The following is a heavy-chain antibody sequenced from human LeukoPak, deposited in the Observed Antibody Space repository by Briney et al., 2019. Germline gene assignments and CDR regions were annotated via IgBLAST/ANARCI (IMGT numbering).Heavy chain of an antibody. D-gene: IGHD1-26*01. J-gene: IGHJ4*02. Sequence: GGSLRLSCSASGFTLFWHVMHWVRQAPGKALEYVSFIHHNGEITSYADSVRGRFTVSRDNSKDTLFLELSSLRVDDTAVYYCARDMSGTYSFDYWGQGTLVTVSS. CDR3: ARDMSGTYSFDY. CDR1: GFTLFWHV. CDR2: IHHNGEIT. V-gene: IGHV3-64D*06.